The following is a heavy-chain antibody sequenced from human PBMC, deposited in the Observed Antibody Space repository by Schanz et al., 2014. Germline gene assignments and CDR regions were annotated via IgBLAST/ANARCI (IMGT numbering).Heavy chain of an antibody. CDR1: GGSISSSSYY. J-gene: IGHJ4*02. CDR2: IFYTGYT. D-gene: IGHD3-9*01. V-gene: IGHV4-39*01. Sequence: QLQLQESGPGLVKPSETLSLTCTVSGGSISSSSYYWGWIRQPPGKGLEWIGHIFYTGYTYNNPSRGSRVTMSVDTSKTQFSLKLAFVTAADTAVYYCARCHRNYDIMTGYNLSFDYWGLGTLVTVSS. CDR3: ARCHRNYDIMTGYNLSFDY.